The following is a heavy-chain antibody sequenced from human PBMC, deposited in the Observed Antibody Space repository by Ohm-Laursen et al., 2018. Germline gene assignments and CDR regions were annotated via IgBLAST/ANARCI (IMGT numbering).Heavy chain of an antibody. Sequence: SLRLSCAASGFTFSRYGMHWARQAPGKGLERVAIIYYDGLNKYYADSVKGRFTISRDNSNNTLYLQMDSLRAEDTAVYYCARSHVHDFGDYLDFWGQGTLVTVSS. CDR3: ARSHVHDFGDYLDF. J-gene: IGHJ4*02. V-gene: IGHV3-33*08. D-gene: IGHD4-17*01. CDR1: GFTFSRYG. CDR2: IYYDGLNK.